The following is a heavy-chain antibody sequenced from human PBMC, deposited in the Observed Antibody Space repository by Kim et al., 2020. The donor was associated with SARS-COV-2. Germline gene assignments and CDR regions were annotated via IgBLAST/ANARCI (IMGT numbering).Heavy chain of an antibody. CDR1: GGTFSSYA. D-gene: IGHD3-10*01. V-gene: IGHV1-69*13. CDR2: IIPIFGTA. J-gene: IGHJ6*02. CDR3: ARDPGYYYGSGSYPYYYYGMDV. Sequence: SVKVSCKASGGTFSSYAISWVRQAPGQGLEWMGGIIPIFGTANYAQKFQGRVTITADESTSTAYMELSSLRSEDTAVYYCARDPGYYYGSGSYPYYYYGMDVWGQGTTVTVSS.